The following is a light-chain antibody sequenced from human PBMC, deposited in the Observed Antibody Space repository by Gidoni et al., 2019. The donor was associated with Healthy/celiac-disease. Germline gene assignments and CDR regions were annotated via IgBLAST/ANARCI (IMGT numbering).Light chain of an antibody. CDR2: KDS. CDR3: QSADSSGTYVV. CDR1: ALPKQY. Sequence: SSELTQPPSVSVAPGQTARITCSGDALPKQYAYWYQQKPGQAPVLVIYKDSERPSGIPERVSVSSSGTTVTLTISGVQAEDEADYYCQSADSSGTYVVFGGGTKLTVL. J-gene: IGLJ2*01. V-gene: IGLV3-25*03.